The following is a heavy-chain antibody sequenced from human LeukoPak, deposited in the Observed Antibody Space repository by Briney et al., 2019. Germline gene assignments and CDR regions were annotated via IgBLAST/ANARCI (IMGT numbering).Heavy chain of an antibody. CDR3: VKDAGWDDVGAFDI. V-gene: IGHV3-9*01. D-gene: IGHD1-1*01. Sequence: GGSLRLSCAASGFTFDESAMHWVRQAPGKGLEWVSGISRNSNDIAYADSVKGRFTISRDNAKNSLDLHMNSLRIEDTAVYYCVKDAGWDDVGAFDIWGQGTMVTVSS. J-gene: IGHJ3*02. CDR2: ISRNSNDI. CDR1: GFTFDESA.